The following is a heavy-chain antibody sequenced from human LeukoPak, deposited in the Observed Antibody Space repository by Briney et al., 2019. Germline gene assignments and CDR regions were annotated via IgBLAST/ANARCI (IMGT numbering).Heavy chain of an antibody. Sequence: GGSLRLSCAASGFTVSSYGMHWVRQAPGKGLEWVAFIRYDGSNKYYPDSVKGRFTISRDNSKNTLYLQMNSLRAVDTAVYYCAKDSGGYSYGLAFDYWGQGTLVTVSS. V-gene: IGHV3-30*02. CDR2: IRYDGSNK. D-gene: IGHD5-18*01. CDR1: GFTVSSYG. CDR3: AKDSGGYSYGLAFDY. J-gene: IGHJ4*02.